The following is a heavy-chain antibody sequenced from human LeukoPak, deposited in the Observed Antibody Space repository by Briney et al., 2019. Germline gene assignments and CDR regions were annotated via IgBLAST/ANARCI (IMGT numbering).Heavy chain of an antibody. CDR3: AAGTAADS. D-gene: IGHD6-13*01. V-gene: IGHV3-11*03. CDR2: ISASSSYT. J-gene: IGHJ4*02. CDR1: GIPFSDYY. Sequence: GGSLRLSCVVSGIPFSDYYMNWIRLAPGKGLEWISYISASSSYTDYADSVKGRFTISRDNAKNTLYLQMNSLGVEDTAVYYCAAGTAADSWGQGTLVSVSS.